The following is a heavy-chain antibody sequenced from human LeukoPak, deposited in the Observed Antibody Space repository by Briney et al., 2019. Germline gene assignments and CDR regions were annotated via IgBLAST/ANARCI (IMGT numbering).Heavy chain of an antibody. J-gene: IGHJ4*02. Sequence: PSETLSLTCTVSGGSIRSYYWSWIRQPPGKGLEWIGYIYYSGSTNYNPSLKSRVTISVDTSKNQFSLKLSSVTAADTAVYYCASTYYYDSSGYYDWGQGTLVTVSS. CDR1: GGSIRSYY. V-gene: IGHV4-59*08. D-gene: IGHD3-22*01. CDR3: ASTYYYDSSGYYD. CDR2: IYYSGST.